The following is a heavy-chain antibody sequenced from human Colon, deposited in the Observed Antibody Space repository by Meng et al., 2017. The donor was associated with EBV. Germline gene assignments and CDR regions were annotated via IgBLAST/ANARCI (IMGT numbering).Heavy chain of an antibody. J-gene: IGHJ4*02. V-gene: IGHV6-1*01. Sequence: QFPLQQYGPVLVKPSQTHPLTWSISGDSVSRTGAAWNWIRQSPSRGLEWLGRTYYRSKWHNDYAVSVKGRIAINPDTSKNQFFLQLNSVTPEDTAVYYCARDYGTSRPFEYWGQGILVTVSS. CDR3: ARDYGTSRPFEY. D-gene: IGHD1/OR15-1a*01. CDR1: GDSVSRTGAA. CDR2: TYYRSKWHN.